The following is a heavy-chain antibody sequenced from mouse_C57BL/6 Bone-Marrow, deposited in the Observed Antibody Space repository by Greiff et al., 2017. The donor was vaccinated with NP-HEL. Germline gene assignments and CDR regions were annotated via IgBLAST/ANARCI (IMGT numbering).Heavy chain of an antibody. CDR2: IYPGSGNT. CDR3: ARVGNYGMDY. Sequence: QVHVKQSGAELVRPGASVKPSCKASGYTFTDYYINWVKQRPGQGLEWIARIYPGSGNTYYNEKFKGKATLTAEKSSSTAYMQLSSLTSEDSAVYFCARVGNYGMDYWGQGTSVTVSS. CDR1: GYTFTDYY. J-gene: IGHJ4*01. V-gene: IGHV1-76*01. D-gene: IGHD1-1*02.